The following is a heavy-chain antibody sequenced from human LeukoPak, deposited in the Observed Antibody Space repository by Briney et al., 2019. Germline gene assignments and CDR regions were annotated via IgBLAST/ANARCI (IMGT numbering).Heavy chain of an antibody. Sequence: GRSLRLSCAASGFTFSSYAMHWVRQAPGKGLEWVAVISYDGSNKHYADSVKGRFTISRDNSKNTLYLQMNSLRAEDTAVYYCARDRGYCSSTSCPDTGYYYYGMDVWGQGTTVTVSS. D-gene: IGHD2-2*01. CDR3: ARDRGYCSSTSCPDTGYYYYGMDV. J-gene: IGHJ6*02. V-gene: IGHV3-30-3*01. CDR1: GFTFSSYA. CDR2: ISYDGSNK.